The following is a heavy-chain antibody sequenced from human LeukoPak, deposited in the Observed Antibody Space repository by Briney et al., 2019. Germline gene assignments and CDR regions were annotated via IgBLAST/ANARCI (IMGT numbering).Heavy chain of an antibody. CDR3: VKRTLYYGMDV. Sequence: KPSETLSLTCAVYGGSFSGYYWSWIRQPPGKGLEWIGEINHSGSTNYNPSLKSRVTISVDTSKNQFSLKLSSVTAADTAVYYCVKRTLYYGMDVWGQGNPGHRLL. J-gene: IGHJ6*02. CDR1: GGSFSGYY. CDR2: INHSGST. V-gene: IGHV4-34*01.